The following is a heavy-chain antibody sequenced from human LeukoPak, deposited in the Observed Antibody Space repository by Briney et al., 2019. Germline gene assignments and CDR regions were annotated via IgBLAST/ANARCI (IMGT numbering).Heavy chain of an antibody. CDR1: GGSISSYY. V-gene: IGHV4-4*07. CDR2: IYTTGST. J-gene: IGHJ4*02. CDR3: ARDVRGWSGFDY. Sequence: SETLSLTCSVSGGSISSYYWSWIRQPAGKGLEWIGRIYTTGSTDYNPPRKSGVTMSVDTSKNQFSLNLSSVTAGDTAVYYCARDVRGWSGFDYWGQGTLVTVSS. D-gene: IGHD3-3*01.